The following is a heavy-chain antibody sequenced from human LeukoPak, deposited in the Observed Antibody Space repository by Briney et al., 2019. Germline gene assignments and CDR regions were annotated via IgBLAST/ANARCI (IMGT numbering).Heavy chain of an antibody. V-gene: IGHV4-34*01. D-gene: IGHD3-9*01. CDR3: ARASGRLRYFDWPQGPFDY. J-gene: IGHJ4*02. CDR2: INHSGST. Sequence: SETLSLTCAVYGGSFSGYYWSWIRQPPGKGLEWIGEINHSGSTNYNPSLKSRVTISVDTSKNQFSLKLSSVTAADTAVYYCARASGRLRYFDWPQGPFDYWGQGTLVTVSS. CDR1: GGSFSGYY.